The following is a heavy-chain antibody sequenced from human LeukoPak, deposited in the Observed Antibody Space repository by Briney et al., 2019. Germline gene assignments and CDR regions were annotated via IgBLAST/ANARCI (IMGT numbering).Heavy chain of an antibody. CDR1: GFTVSSNY. CDR2: ISSGSTYI. V-gene: IGHV3-21*01. J-gene: IGHJ6*03. Sequence: GGSLRLSCAASGFTVSSNYMTWVRQAPGKGLEWVSSISSGSTYIYYAGSVKGRFTISRDNAKNSLYLQVNSLRAEDTAVYYCARLNYGDPWYYMDVWGKGTTVTVSS. D-gene: IGHD4-17*01. CDR3: ARLNYGDPWYYMDV.